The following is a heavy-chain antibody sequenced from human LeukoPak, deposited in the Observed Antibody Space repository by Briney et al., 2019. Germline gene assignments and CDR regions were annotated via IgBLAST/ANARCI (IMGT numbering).Heavy chain of an antibody. J-gene: IGHJ1*01. D-gene: IGHD6-13*01. CDR2: ISSSNTYI. Sequence: GGSLRLSCAASGFTFSSYSMNWVRQAPGKGLEWVSSISSSNTYIYYADSVKGRFTISRDNAKNSLYLQMNSLRAEDTAVYYCAKSATVAEAGPSWGQGTLVTVSS. CDR3: AKSATVAEAGPS. V-gene: IGHV3-21*01. CDR1: GFTFSSYS.